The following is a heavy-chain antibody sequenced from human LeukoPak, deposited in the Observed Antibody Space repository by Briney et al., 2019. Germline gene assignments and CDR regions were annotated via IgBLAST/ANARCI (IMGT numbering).Heavy chain of an antibody. Sequence: GGSLRLSCAASGFTFSSYSMNWVRQAPGKGLEWVANIKQDGSEKYYVDSVKGRFTISRDNAKNSLFLQMNSLRVEDTAVYYCARDDYSSTWYALYDLWGQGTLVTVSS. J-gene: IGHJ4*02. CDR1: GFTFSSYS. CDR2: IKQDGSEK. V-gene: IGHV3-7*01. CDR3: ARDDYSSTWYALYDL. D-gene: IGHD6-13*01.